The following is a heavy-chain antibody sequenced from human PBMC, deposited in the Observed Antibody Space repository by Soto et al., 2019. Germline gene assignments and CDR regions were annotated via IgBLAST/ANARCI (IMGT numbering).Heavy chain of an antibody. J-gene: IGHJ4*02. CDR1: GGTFSSYT. Sequence: QVQLVQSGAEVKKPGSSVKVSCKASGGTFSSYTISWVRQAPGQGLEWMGRIIPILGIANYAQKFQGRVTITADKSTRTAYMELSSLRTEDTAVYYCASAVANCGSNEDKRFDYWGQGTLVTVSS. CDR2: IIPILGIA. CDR3: ASAVANCGSNEDKRFDY. D-gene: IGHD7-27*01. V-gene: IGHV1-69*02.